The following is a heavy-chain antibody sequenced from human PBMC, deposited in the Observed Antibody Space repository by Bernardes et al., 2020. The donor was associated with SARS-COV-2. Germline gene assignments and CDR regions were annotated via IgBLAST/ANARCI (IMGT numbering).Heavy chain of an antibody. CDR2: IKVYNGDI. D-gene: IGHD1-26*01. Sequence: SVKVSCKASGNTFIGDVVNWVRQAPGQRLEWMGWIKVYNGDIKYSQKFQGRVTITRDTSASTVYMEMSSLRSEDTAVYYCARESVVGDTDGMDVWGQGTTVTVSS. CDR3: ARESVVGDTDGMDV. V-gene: IGHV1-3*01. J-gene: IGHJ6*02. CDR1: GNTFIGDV.